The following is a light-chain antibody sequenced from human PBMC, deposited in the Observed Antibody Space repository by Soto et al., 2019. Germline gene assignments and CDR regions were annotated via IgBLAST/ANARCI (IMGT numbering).Light chain of an antibody. V-gene: IGLV3-21*02. CDR3: QVWDTTTTHRV. J-gene: IGLJ2*01. CDR1: NIVSKS. Sequence: SYELTQPPSVSLAPGQTARITCGGNNIVSKSVHWYQQKPGQAPVLVVYDDSDRPSGIPERFSGSSSGNTATLTISRVEAGDEADYFCQVWDTTTTHRVFGGGTKVTVL. CDR2: DDS.